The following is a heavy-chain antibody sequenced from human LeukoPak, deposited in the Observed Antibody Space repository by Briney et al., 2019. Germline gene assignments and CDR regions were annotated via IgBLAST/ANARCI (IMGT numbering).Heavy chain of an antibody. J-gene: IGHJ4*02. Sequence: SETLSLTCTVSGGSISSYFWSWIRQPVGKGLEWIGRIYTSGSTNYNPSLKSRVTISVDRSKNQFSLKLSSVTAADTAVYFCARVGLTRYYFDYWGQGTPVTVSS. CDR2: IYTSGST. V-gene: IGHV4-4*07. CDR3: ARVGLTRYYFDY. CDR1: GGSISSYF. D-gene: IGHD3-9*01.